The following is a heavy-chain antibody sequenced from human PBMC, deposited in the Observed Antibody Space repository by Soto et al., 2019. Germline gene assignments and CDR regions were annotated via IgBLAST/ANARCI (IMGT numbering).Heavy chain of an antibody. CDR2: VKSKTDGGTT. D-gene: IGHD4-17*01. J-gene: IGHJ2*01. CDR3: TTAHDYGDFSVWYFDL. Sequence: PGGSLRLSCAASGFSFSNAWMNWVRQAPGKGLEWVGRVKSKTDGGTTDYAAPVKGRVTISRDDSENSLYLQMNSLKPEDTAVYYCTTAHDYGDFSVWYFDLWGRGTLVTVSS. V-gene: IGHV3-15*01. CDR1: GFSFSNAW.